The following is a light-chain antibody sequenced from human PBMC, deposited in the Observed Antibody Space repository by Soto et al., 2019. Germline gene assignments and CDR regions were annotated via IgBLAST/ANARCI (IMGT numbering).Light chain of an antibody. CDR3: QQSYSSPWT. CDR2: AAS. Sequence: DIPMTQSPSSLSASVGDSVTITCRASQTITTYLNWYQQQPGKAPKLLIYAASTLQRGVPSRFSGRGSATDFTLIISSLQPEDFAIYYCQQSYSSPWTFGPGTKVAI. V-gene: IGKV1-39*01. J-gene: IGKJ1*01. CDR1: QTITTY.